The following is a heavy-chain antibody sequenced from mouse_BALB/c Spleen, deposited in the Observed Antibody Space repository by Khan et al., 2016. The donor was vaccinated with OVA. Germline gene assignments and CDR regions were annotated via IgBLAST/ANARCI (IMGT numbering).Heavy chain of an antibody. CDR3: TRGDPGNIDY. CDR2: IYPSDSYT. CDR1: GYTFTSYW. J-gene: IGHJ2*01. D-gene: IGHD2-13*01. V-gene: IGHV1-69*02. Sequence: QVQLQQPGAELVRPGASVKLSCKASGYTFTSYWINWVRQRPGQGPEWIGNIYPSDSYTNYNQKFKDKATLTVDKSSSTAYMQLSRPASDASAVFYCTRGDPGNIDYWGQGTTLTVSS.